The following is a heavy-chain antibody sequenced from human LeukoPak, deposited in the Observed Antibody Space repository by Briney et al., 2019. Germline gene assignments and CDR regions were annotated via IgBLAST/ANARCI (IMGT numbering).Heavy chain of an antibody. J-gene: IGHJ5*02. Sequence: GESLKISCKGSGYSFTSYWISWVRQMPGKGLEWMGRIDPSDSYTNYSPSFQGHVTISADKSISTAYLQWSSLKASDTAMYYCARGNWNVAEPYNWFDPWGQGTLVTVSS. CDR2: IDPSDSYT. D-gene: IGHD1-1*01. CDR1: GYSFTSYW. CDR3: ARGNWNVAEPYNWFDP. V-gene: IGHV5-10-1*01.